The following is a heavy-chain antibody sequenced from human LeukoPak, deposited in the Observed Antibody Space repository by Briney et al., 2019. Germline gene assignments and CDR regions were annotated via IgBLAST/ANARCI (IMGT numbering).Heavy chain of an antibody. Sequence: GESLKISCKGSGYSFINYWIAWVRQMPGKGLEWMGIIYPGDSDTRYSPSFQGQVTISADKSISTAYLQWSSLKASDTAIYYCARVGIEVDPVAKDYYYMDVWGTGTTVTVSS. CDR1: GYSFINYW. CDR2: IYPGDSDT. D-gene: IGHD2-2*01. CDR3: ARVGIEVDPVAKDYYYMDV. V-gene: IGHV5-51*01. J-gene: IGHJ6*03.